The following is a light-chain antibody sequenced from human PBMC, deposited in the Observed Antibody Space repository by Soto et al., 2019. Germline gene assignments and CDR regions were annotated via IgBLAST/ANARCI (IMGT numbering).Light chain of an antibody. CDR3: QQRSTWLFT. CDR2: DAS. Sequence: EIVLTQSPATLSLSPGERATLSCRASQSVSSYLAWYQQKPGQAPRLLIYDASNRATGIPARFSGSGSGTDFTLTISSLKPEDFAVYYCQQRSTWLFTCGPGTKVDIK. V-gene: IGKV3-11*01. J-gene: IGKJ3*01. CDR1: QSVSSY.